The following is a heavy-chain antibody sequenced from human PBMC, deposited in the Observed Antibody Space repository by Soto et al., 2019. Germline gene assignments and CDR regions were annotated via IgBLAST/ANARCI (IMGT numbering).Heavy chain of an antibody. D-gene: IGHD4-4*01. V-gene: IGHV6-1*01. Sequence: SQTLSLTCAISGDSVSSNSAAWNWIRQPPSRGLEWLGRTYYRSKWYNDYAVSVKSRITINPDTSKNQFSLQLNSVTPEDTAVYYCARASNPGVGPFDYWGQGTLVTVSS. J-gene: IGHJ4*02. CDR1: GDSVSSNSAA. CDR2: TYYRSKWYN. CDR3: ARASNPGVGPFDY.